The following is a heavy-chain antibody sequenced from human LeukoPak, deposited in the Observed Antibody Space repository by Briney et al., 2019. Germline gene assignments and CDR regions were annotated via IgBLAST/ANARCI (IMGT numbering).Heavy chain of an antibody. J-gene: IGHJ4*02. V-gene: IGHV1-8*01. D-gene: IGHD6-19*01. CDR2: MNPNSGNT. CDR3: AIGLCSGDY. Sequence: ASVKVSCKASGYTFTSYDINWVRQGTGQGLGWMGWMNPNSGNTGYAQKFQGRGTMTRNTSISTAYMELSSLRSEDTAVYYCAIGLCSGDYWGQGTLVTVSS. CDR1: GYTFTSYD.